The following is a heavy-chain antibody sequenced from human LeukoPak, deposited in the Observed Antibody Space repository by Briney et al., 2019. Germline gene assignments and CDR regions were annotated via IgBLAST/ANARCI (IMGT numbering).Heavy chain of an antibody. D-gene: IGHD2-2*01. CDR2: ISAYSGNT. V-gene: IGHV1-18*01. CDR3: ARVYCSSTSCYAVDY. J-gene: IGHJ4*02. CDR1: GYTFTSYG. Sequence: ASVKVSCKASGYTFTSYGISWVRQAPGQGLEWMGWISAYSGNTNYAQKLQGRVAMTTDTSTSTAYMELRSLRSDDTAVYYCARVYCSSTSCYAVDYWGQGTLVTVSS.